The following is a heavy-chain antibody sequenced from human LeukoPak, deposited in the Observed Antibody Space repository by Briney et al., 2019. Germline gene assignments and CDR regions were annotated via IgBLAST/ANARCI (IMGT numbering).Heavy chain of an antibody. CDR2: IYYSGST. Sequence: SETLSLTCTASGGSISSYYWSWIRQPPGKGLEWIGYIYYSGSTNYNPSLKSRVTISVDTSKNQFSLKLSSVTAADTAVYYCARAVRGVIAFDYWGQGTLVTVSS. D-gene: IGHD3-10*01. J-gene: IGHJ4*02. CDR1: GGSISSYY. V-gene: IGHV4-59*01. CDR3: ARAVRGVIAFDY.